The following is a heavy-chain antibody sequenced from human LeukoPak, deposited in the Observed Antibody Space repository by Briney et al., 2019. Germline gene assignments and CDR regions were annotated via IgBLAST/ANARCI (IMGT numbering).Heavy chain of an antibody. J-gene: IGHJ4*02. V-gene: IGHV1-18*01. CDR1: GYTFTNYG. CDR2: ISAYNGNT. D-gene: IGHD6-13*01. Sequence: ASVKVSCKASGYTFTNYGSSWVRQAPGKGLKWLGWISAYNGNTNYAQKLQGRVTMTTDTSTSTAYMELSRLRSDDTAVYYCARFRGDSSSWYGFDYWGQGTLVTVSS. CDR3: ARFRGDSSSWYGFDY.